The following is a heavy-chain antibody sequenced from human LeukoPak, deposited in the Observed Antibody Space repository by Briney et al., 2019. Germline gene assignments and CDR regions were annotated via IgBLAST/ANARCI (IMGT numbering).Heavy chain of an antibody. Sequence: GGSLRLSCAVSGFTFSSYWMSWVRQAPGKGLEWVASIKQDESEKYYVDSVKGRFTISRDNAKNSLFLQMNSLRAEDTAMYSCARHWMLFHRPDYWGQGTLVTVSS. D-gene: IGHD2-21*01. CDR1: GFTFSSYW. CDR2: IKQDESEK. J-gene: IGHJ4*02. CDR3: ARHWMLFHRPDY. V-gene: IGHV3-7*01.